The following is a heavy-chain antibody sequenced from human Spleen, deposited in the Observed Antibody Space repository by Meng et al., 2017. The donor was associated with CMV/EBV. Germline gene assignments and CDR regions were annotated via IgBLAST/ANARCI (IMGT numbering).Heavy chain of an antibody. Sequence: GESLKISCAASGFTFSNYWMTWVRQAPGKGLEWLANIKEDGTEKNYVDSVKGRFTISRDNAKKSLYLQMNSLRVEDTAVYYCARDGQSPGLRIVVVPAGSYGMDVWGQGTTVTVSS. CDR1: GFTFSNYW. J-gene: IGHJ6*02. D-gene: IGHD2-2*01. V-gene: IGHV3-7*01. CDR3: ARDGQSPGLRIVVVPAGSYGMDV. CDR2: IKEDGTEK.